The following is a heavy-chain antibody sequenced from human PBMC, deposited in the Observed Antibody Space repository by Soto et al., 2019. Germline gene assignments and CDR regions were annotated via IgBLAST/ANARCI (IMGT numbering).Heavy chain of an antibody. CDR3: ARDLSGYGYDY. D-gene: IGHD5-18*01. J-gene: IGHJ4*02. Sequence: QVQLVESGGGVVQPGRSLKLSCADSGFTFSSYAMHWVRQAPGKGLEWVAIISYDGSIKYYADSVKGRFTISRDNSKNTLDLHMNSLRAEDTAVYYCARDLSGYGYDYWGQGTLVTVSS. CDR1: GFTFSSYA. V-gene: IGHV3-30*04. CDR2: ISYDGSIK.